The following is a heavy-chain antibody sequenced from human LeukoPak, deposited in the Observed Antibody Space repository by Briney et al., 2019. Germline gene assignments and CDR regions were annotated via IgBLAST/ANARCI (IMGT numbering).Heavy chain of an antibody. V-gene: IGHV3-73*01. Sequence: PGRSLKLSCAASGFTFSDSAIHWVRQASGKGLEWVGRIRSKANSYATAYGASVEGRFTISRDDSKNTAYLQMNSLITEDTAVYFCTALGIAAAGMDYWGQGTLVTVSS. D-gene: IGHD6-13*01. CDR2: IRSKANSYAT. CDR3: TALGIAAAGMDY. CDR1: GFTFSDSA. J-gene: IGHJ4*02.